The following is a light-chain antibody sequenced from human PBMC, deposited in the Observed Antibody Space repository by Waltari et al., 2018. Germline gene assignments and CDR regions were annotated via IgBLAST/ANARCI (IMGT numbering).Light chain of an antibody. Sequence: QSALTQPASVSGSPGQSITISCTGTSGDVGGYNYVSWFQQHPGKVPNLIISDVSNRPSGVSDRFSGSKSGSTASLTISGLQAEDEASYYCASYTNSDSEVFGGGTKVTVL. V-gene: IGLV2-14*01. CDR2: DVS. CDR3: ASYTNSDSEV. CDR1: SGDVGGYNY. J-gene: IGLJ3*02.